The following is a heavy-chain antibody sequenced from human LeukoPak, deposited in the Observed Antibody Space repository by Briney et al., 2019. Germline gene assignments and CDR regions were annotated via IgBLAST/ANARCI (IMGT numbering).Heavy chain of an antibody. CDR3: ARASPATASFDI. CDR2: IYYSGTT. J-gene: IGHJ3*02. V-gene: IGHV4-30-4*08. Sequence: PSETLSPACTVSGGSISSGDYYWSWIRQPPGKGLEWIGYIYYSGTTYYNPSLGSRTSISPDTSKNHFSLRLTSVTAADTAVYYCARASPATASFDIWGQGTLVTVPS. CDR1: GGSISSGDYY. D-gene: IGHD2-15*01.